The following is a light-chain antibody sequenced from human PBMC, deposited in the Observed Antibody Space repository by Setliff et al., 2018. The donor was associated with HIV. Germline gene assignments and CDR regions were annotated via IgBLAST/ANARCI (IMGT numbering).Light chain of an antibody. CDR2: WAS. J-gene: IGKJ5*01. CDR1: QSVLYSSNNKNY. CDR3: HQYYTTLPT. V-gene: IGKV4-1*01. Sequence: DIVMTQSPDSLAVSLGERAAINCKSSQSVLYSSNNKNYLAWYQQKPGQPPKLLFYWASTRESGVPDRFSGSGSGTDFTLTISSLQAEDVAVYYCHQYYTTLPTFGQGTRLEIK.